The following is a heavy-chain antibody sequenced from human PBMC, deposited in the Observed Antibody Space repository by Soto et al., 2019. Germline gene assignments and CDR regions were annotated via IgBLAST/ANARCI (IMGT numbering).Heavy chain of an antibody. CDR2: INHSGST. Sequence: PWETRSLTWGLYGGCLNGYSGSWPRYPQGQEQEWIGEINHSGSTNYNPSLKSRVTISVDTSKNQFSLKLTSVTAADTAVYYCSRGNITCRFDYRDQGTLLSVSS. CDR3: SRGNITCRFDY. J-gene: IGHJ4*01. V-gene: IGHV4-34*01. CDR1: GGCLNGYS. D-gene: IGHD3-10*01.